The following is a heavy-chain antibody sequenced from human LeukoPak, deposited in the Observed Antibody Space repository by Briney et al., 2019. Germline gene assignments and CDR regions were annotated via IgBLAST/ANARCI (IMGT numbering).Heavy chain of an antibody. J-gene: IGHJ4*02. V-gene: IGHV3-9*03. D-gene: IGHD6-6*01. CDR3: AKDMRYSSSGSFDY. CDR2: ISWNSGNI. CDR1: GFTFDDYA. Sequence: PGRSLRLSCAASGFTFDDYAMHWVRQAPGMGLEWVSGISWNSGNIVYADSVRGRFTISRDNAKNSLYLQMDSLRAEDMAFYYCAKDMRYSSSGSFDYWGQGTLVTVSS.